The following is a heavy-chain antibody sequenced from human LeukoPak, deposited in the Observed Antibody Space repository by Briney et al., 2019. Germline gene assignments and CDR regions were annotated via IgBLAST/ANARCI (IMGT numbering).Heavy chain of an antibody. J-gene: IGHJ5*02. CDR3: ARLRRSSSSWHEGDGFDP. CDR1: GYIFTNYW. V-gene: IGHV5-51*01. CDR2: LYPGDSDT. Sequence: GESLKISCKGSGYIFTNYWIAWVRPMPGKGLEWMGILYPGDSDTRYSPSFQGQVIISADKSISTAYLQWSSLKASDTAMYYCARLRRSSSSWHEGDGFDPWGQGTLVTVSS. D-gene: IGHD6-13*01.